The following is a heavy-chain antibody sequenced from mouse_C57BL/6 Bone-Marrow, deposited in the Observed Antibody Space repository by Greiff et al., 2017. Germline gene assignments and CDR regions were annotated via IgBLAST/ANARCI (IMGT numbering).Heavy chain of an antibody. CDR3: ARKGALLWGDY. CDR1: GYAFTNYL. J-gene: IGHJ4*01. D-gene: IGHD1-1*02. Sequence: VQLVESGAELVRPGTSVKVSCKASGYAFTNYLIEWVKQRPGQGLEWIGEINPGSGGTNYNEKFKGKATLTADKSSSTAYMQLSSLTSEDSAVYFCARKGALLWGDYWGQGTSVTVSS. V-gene: IGHV1-54*01. CDR2: INPGSGGT.